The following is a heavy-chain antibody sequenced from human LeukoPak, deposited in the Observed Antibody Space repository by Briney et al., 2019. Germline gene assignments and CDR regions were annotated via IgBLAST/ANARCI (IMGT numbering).Heavy chain of an antibody. V-gene: IGHV1-18*04. J-gene: IGHJ4*02. Sequence: ASVKVSCKASGYTFTGYYMHWVRQAPGQGLEWMGWISAYNGNTNYAQKLQGRVTMTTDTSTSTAYMELRSLRSDDTAVYYCARVPLYGDYVNWGQGTLVTVSS. CDR2: ISAYNGNT. CDR1: GYTFTGYY. CDR3: ARVPLYGDYVN. D-gene: IGHD4-17*01.